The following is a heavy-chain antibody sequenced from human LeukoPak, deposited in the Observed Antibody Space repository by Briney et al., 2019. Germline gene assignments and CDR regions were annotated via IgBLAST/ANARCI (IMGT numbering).Heavy chain of an antibody. J-gene: IGHJ6*02. CDR3: ATEGYSSGWNYYYYGMDV. Sequence: ASVKVSCKVSGYTLTELSMHWVRQAPGKGLAWMGGFDPEDGETIYAQKFQDRVTMTEDTSTDTAYMELSSLRSEDTAVYYCATEGYSSGWNYYYYGMDVWGQGTTVTVSS. V-gene: IGHV1-24*01. D-gene: IGHD6-19*01. CDR1: GYTLTELS. CDR2: FDPEDGET.